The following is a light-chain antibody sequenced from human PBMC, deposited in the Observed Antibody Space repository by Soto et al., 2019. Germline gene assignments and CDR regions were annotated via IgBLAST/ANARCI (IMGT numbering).Light chain of an antibody. V-gene: IGKV3-20*01. CDR3: QQYGSSPLT. Sequence: EIVLTQSPGTLSLSPGERATLSCRASQSVYSSYLAWYQQKPGQAPRLLIYGASSRATGIPDRFSGSGSGTEFTLTSSRLEPEDFAVYFCQQYGSSPLTFGGGTKVEIK. J-gene: IGKJ4*01. CDR2: GAS. CDR1: QSVYSSY.